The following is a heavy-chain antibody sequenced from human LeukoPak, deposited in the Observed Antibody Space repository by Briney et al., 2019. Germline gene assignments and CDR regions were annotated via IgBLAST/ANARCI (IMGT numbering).Heavy chain of an antibody. CDR3: AKGGYCSSTSCHGIDY. Sequence: GGSLRLSCAASGFTFSSYGMHWVRQAPGKGLEWVAFIRYDGSNKYYAGSVKGRFTISRDNSKNTLYLQMNSLRAEDTAVYYCAKGGYCSSTSCHGIDYWGQGTLVTVSS. CDR1: GFTFSSYG. D-gene: IGHD2-2*01. CDR2: IRYDGSNK. J-gene: IGHJ4*02. V-gene: IGHV3-30*02.